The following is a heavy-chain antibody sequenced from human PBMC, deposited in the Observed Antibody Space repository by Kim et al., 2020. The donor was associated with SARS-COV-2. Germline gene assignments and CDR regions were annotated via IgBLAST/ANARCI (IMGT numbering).Heavy chain of an antibody. CDR2: IYYSGST. Sequence: SETLSLTCTVSGGSISSYYCSWIRQPPGKGLEWIGYIYYSGSTNCNPSLKSRVTISVDTSKNQFSLKLSSVTAADTAVYYCARDLIAAAGTYYGMDVWGQGTTVTVSS. V-gene: IGHV4-59*13. CDR1: GGSISSYY. D-gene: IGHD6-13*01. CDR3: ARDLIAAAGTYYGMDV. J-gene: IGHJ6*02.